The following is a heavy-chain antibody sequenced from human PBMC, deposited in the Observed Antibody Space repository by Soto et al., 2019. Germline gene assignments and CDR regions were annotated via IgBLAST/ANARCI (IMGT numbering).Heavy chain of an antibody. D-gene: IGHD6-19*01. J-gene: IGHJ6*02. CDR2: MNPNSGYT. Sequence: QVQLVQSGAEVKKPGASVKVSCKASGYTFTSYDISWVRQATGQGLEWMGWMNPNSGYTGYAQKFQGRVTMTRNTSGTTADMELSSLRSEDTAVYYCARLPILGRSSGCWVFYYGMDVWGQGTTVTVSS. CDR1: GYTFTSYD. V-gene: IGHV1-8*01. CDR3: ARLPILGRSSGCWVFYYGMDV.